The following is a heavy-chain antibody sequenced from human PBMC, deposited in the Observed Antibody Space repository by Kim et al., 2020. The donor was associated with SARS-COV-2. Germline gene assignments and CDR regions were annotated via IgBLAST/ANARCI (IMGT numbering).Heavy chain of an antibody. CDR2: ISGSGGST. V-gene: IGHV3-23*01. J-gene: IGHJ6*02. CDR3: AKDPYPPTYYYYYGMDV. Sequence: GGSLRLSCAASGFTFSSYAMSWVRQAPGKGLEWVSAISGSGGSTYYADSVKGRFTISRDNSKNTLYLQMNSLRAEDTAVYYCAKDPYPPTYYYYYGMDVWGQVTTVTVSS. CDR1: GFTFSSYA.